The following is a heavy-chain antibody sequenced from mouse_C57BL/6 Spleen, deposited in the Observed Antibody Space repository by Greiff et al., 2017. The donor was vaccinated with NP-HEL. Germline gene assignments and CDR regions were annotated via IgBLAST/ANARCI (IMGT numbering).Heavy chain of an antibody. CDR2: IDPSDSYT. D-gene: IGHD2-1*01. Sequence: VQLQQPGAELVKPGASVKLSCKASGYTFTSYWMQWVKQRPGQGLEWIGEIDPSDSYTNYNQKFKGKATLTVDTSSSTAYMQLSSLTSEDSAVYYCARHKGNHWYFEVWGTGTTVTVAS. J-gene: IGHJ1*03. V-gene: IGHV1-50*01. CDR1: GYTFTSYW. CDR3: ARHKGNHWYFEV.